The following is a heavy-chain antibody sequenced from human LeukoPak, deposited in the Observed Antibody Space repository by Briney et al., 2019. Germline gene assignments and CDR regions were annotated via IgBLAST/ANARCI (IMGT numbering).Heavy chain of an antibody. CDR3: ASSPDYDSSGYY. CDR2: IYYSGST. Sequence: PSETLSLTCAVYGGSFSGYYWSWIRQPPGKGLEWIGYIYYSGSTYYNPSLKSRVTISVDTSKNQFSLKLSSVTAADTAVYYCASSPDYDSSGYYWGQGTLVTVSS. CDR1: GGSFSGYY. D-gene: IGHD3-22*01. V-gene: IGHV4-34*01. J-gene: IGHJ4*02.